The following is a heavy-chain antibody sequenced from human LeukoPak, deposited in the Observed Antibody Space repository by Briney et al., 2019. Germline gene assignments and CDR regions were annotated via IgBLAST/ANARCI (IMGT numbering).Heavy chain of an antibody. D-gene: IGHD6-13*01. CDR3: AREAADSNWFDP. CDR1: GGSISSGGYY. Sequence: PSETLSLTCTVSGGSISSGGYYWSWIRLHPGKGLEWIGYIYYSGSTYYNPSLKSRVTISVDTSKNQFSLKLSSVTAADTAVYYCAREAADSNWFDPWGQGTLVTVSS. V-gene: IGHV4-31*03. CDR2: IYYSGST. J-gene: IGHJ5*02.